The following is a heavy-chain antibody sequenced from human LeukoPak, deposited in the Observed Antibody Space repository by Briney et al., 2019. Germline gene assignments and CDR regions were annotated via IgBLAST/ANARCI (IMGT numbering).Heavy chain of an antibody. CDR1: GGSFSGYY. CDR3: ARWHSSGYYFDY. V-gene: IGHV4-59*10. D-gene: IGHD3-22*01. CDR2: IYTSGNT. J-gene: IGHJ4*02. Sequence: SETLSLTCAVYGGSFSGYYWSWIRQPAGKGLEWIGRIYTSGNTNYNPSLKSRVTISVDTSKNQFSLKLSSVTAADTAVYYCARWHSSGYYFDYWGQGTLVTVSS.